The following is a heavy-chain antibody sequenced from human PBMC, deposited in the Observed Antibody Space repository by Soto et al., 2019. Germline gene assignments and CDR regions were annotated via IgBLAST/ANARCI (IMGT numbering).Heavy chain of an antibody. D-gene: IGHD6-13*01. J-gene: IGHJ4*02. CDR2: ISAYNGNT. CDR3: ARVSLRQQLATYFDY. CDR1: GYTFTSYG. Sequence: QVQLVQSGAEVKKPGASVKVSCMASGYTFTSYGISWVRQAPGQGLEWMGWISAYNGNTNYAQKLQGRVTMTTDTSTSTAYMELRSLRSDDTAVYYCARVSLRQQLATYFDYWGQGTLVTVSS. V-gene: IGHV1-18*04.